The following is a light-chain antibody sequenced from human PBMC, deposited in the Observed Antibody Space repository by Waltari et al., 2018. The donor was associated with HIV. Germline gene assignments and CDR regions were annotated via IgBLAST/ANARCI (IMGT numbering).Light chain of an antibody. CDR2: YDG. V-gene: IGLV3-21*04. J-gene: IGLJ1*01. CDR3: QVWDSSGVQYV. Sequence: SYVLTQSPSVSVAPGKTATITCEGNNIGGKSVQWYQQKTGQAPWVVISYDGDRPSGIPERFSGSTSGNMATLTISRVEAGDEADYYCQVWDSSGVQYVFGTGTTVTV. CDR1: NIGGKS.